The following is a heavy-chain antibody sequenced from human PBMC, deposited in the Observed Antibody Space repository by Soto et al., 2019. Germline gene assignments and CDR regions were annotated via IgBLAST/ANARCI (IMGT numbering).Heavy chain of an antibody. CDR3: ARQRTSVVTQAYFDV. Sequence: SELLSVTCTVTGDSIVGLGCYWGWIRQPPGKGLEWIGSIYYSGSTYNNPSLRSRVSMSIDTSKDQFSLKLKSVTAADTALYFCARQRTSVVTQAYFDVWGPGSLVPV. D-gene: IGHD2-21*02. CDR2: IYYSGST. V-gene: IGHV4-39*01. J-gene: IGHJ4*02. CDR1: GDSIVGLGCY.